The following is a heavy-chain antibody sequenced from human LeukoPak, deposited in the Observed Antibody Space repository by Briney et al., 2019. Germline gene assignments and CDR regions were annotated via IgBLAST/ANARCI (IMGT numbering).Heavy chain of an antibody. CDR3: ARDLQTTIYYYYYGMDV. Sequence: GGSLRLSCAASGFTFSSDSMSWVRQAPGKGLEWISSISSSSSYIYYADSVKGRFTISRDNAKNSLYLQMNSLRAEDTAVYYCARDLQTTIYYYYYGMDVWGQGTTVTVSS. D-gene: IGHD3-9*01. CDR1: GFTFSSDS. V-gene: IGHV3-21*01. CDR2: ISSSSSYI. J-gene: IGHJ6*02.